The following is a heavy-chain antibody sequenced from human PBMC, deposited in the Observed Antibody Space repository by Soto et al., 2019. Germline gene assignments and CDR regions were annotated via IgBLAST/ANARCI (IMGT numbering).Heavy chain of an antibody. D-gene: IGHD6-13*01. CDR3: ARVRIAAAGYYYDGMDV. Sequence: QVQLVQSGAEVKKPGASVKVSCKASGYTFTSYDINWVRQATGQGLEWMGWMNPNSGNTGYAQKFQGRVTMTRNTSISTAYMELSSLRSEDTAVYYCARVRIAAAGYYYDGMDVWGQGTTVTVSS. V-gene: IGHV1-8*01. CDR2: MNPNSGNT. J-gene: IGHJ6*02. CDR1: GYTFTSYD.